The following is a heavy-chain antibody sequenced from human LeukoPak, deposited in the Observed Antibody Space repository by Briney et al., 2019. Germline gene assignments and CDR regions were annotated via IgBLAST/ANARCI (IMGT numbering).Heavy chain of an antibody. Sequence: PGGSLRLSCAASGFTFSSYWMHWVRQAPGKGLVWVSRINTDGSSTSYADSVKGRFTISRDNAKNTLYLQMSSLRAEDTAVYYCARGQVTDYVWGSSGLDLWGQGILVTVSP. D-gene: IGHD3-16*01. CDR3: ARGQVTDYVWGSSGLDL. V-gene: IGHV3-74*01. CDR2: INTDGSST. J-gene: IGHJ5*02. CDR1: GFTFSSYW.